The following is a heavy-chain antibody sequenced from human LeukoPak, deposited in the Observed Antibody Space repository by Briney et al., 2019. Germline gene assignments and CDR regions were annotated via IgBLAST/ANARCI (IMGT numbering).Heavy chain of an antibody. CDR1: GYTLTGYY. V-gene: IGHV1-2*02. Sequence: ASVKVSCKASGYTLTGYYMHWVRQAPGQGLEWMGWINPNTGGTKYAEKFQGRVTMTRDTSINTAYMELSRLRSDDTAVYYCARDPGKGSSRDNWFDPWGQGTLVTVSS. D-gene: IGHD6-13*01. J-gene: IGHJ5*02. CDR3: ARDPGKGSSRDNWFDP. CDR2: INPNTGGT.